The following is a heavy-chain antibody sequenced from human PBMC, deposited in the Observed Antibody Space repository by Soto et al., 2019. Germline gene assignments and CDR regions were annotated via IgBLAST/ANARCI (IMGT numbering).Heavy chain of an antibody. J-gene: IGHJ5*02. CDR3: ARVAVAARPRWYNWFDP. CDR1: GYTFTDYD. V-gene: IGHV1-8*01. CDR2: MNPNSGET. D-gene: IGHD2-15*01. Sequence: QEQLVQSGAEVKKPGASVKVSCKTSGYTFTDYDINWVLHATGQGLEWIGWMNPNSGETGYAQKFQGRVTMTRSASLSTAYLELSSLRSEDTAVYYCARVAVAARPRWYNWFDPWGQGTLVTVSS.